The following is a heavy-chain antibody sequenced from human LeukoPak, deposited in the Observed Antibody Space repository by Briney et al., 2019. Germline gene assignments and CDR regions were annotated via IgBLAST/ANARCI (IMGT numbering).Heavy chain of an antibody. Sequence: SETLSLTCTVSGGSISSYYWSWIRQPPGKGLEWIGYIYYSGSTNYNPSLKSRVTISVDTSKNQFSLKLSSVTAADTAVYYCARATVYDFWSGHYEFDYWGQGTLVTVSS. CDR3: ARATVYDFWSGHYEFDY. J-gene: IGHJ4*02. D-gene: IGHD3-3*01. CDR2: IYYSGST. CDR1: GGSISSYY. V-gene: IGHV4-59*01.